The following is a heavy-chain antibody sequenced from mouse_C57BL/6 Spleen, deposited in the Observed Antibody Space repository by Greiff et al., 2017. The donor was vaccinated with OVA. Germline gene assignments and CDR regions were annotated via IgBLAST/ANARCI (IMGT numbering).Heavy chain of an antibody. CDR3: ARGGLRPQFDY. D-gene: IGHD2-4*01. CDR2: IDPSDSYT. J-gene: IGHJ2*01. Sequence: QVQLQQPGAELVMPGASVKLSCKASGYTFTSYWMHWVKQRPGQGLEWIGEIDPSDSYTNYNQKFKGKSTLTVDKSSSTAYMQLSSLTSEDSAVDYWARGGLRPQFDYWGQGTTLTVSS. V-gene: IGHV1-69*01. CDR1: GYTFTSYW.